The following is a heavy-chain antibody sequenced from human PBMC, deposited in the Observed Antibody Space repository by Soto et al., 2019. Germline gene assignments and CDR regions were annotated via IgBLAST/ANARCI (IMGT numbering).Heavy chain of an antibody. CDR1: GASISGSYYY. CDR3: ATSQKGYNWNYFDH. D-gene: IGHD1-20*01. J-gene: IGHJ4*02. V-gene: IGHV4-39*01. Sequence: SLTCAVSGASISGSYYYWAWLRQSPGKGPEWIGSVFYTGFTSYNPSLESRVSVSVDTSTSQFSLKLSAVTAADTAVYYCATSQKGYNWNYFDHWGQGALVTVSS. CDR2: VFYTGFT.